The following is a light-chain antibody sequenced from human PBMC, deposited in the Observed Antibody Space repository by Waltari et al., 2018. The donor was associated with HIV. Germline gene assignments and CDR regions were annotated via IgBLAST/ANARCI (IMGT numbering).Light chain of an antibody. Sequence: SYVLTQPPSVSVAPGQTASITCEAANIGSKGVHWYQQKPGQAPILVIYYDSDRPSGIPERFSGSNSGNTATLTISRVEAGEEADYYCQVWHISTDHWVFGAGTKLTVV. J-gene: IGLJ3*02. CDR2: YDS. CDR3: QVWHISTDHWV. V-gene: IGLV3-21*04. CDR1: NIGSKG.